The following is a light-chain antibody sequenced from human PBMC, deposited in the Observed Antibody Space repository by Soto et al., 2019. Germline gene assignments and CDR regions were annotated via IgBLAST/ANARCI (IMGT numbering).Light chain of an antibody. V-gene: IGLV6-57*03. J-gene: IGLJ3*02. CDR2: EDN. CDR1: SGSIATNY. Sequence: NFMLTQPHSVSESPGKRVTISCTRSSGSIATNYVQWFQQRPGSAPTTVIYEDNQRPSGVPDRFSGSIDSSSNSASLTISGLKTEDEADYYCQSYDDSHQRVFGGGTKLTVL. CDR3: QSYDDSHQRV.